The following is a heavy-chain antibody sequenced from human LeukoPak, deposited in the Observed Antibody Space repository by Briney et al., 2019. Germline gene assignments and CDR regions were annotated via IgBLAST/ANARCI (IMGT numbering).Heavy chain of an antibody. CDR3: ARGYYDFWSGYSRSMDV. CDR2: ICHSGST. J-gene: IGHJ6*03. CDR1: GYSISSGYY. D-gene: IGHD3-3*01. V-gene: IGHV4-38-2*02. Sequence: SETLSLTCTVSGYSISSGYYWGWIRQPPGKGLEWIGSICHSGSTYYNPSLKSRVTISVDTSKDQFSLKLSSVTAADTAVYYCARGYYDFWSGYSRSMDVWGKGTTVTVSS.